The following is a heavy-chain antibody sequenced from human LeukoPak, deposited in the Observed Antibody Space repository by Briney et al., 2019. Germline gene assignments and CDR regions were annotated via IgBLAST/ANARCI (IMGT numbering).Heavy chain of an antibody. CDR3: ASLPFGAFDI. CDR1: GFTVSSSY. J-gene: IGHJ3*02. CDR2: IYSGGST. D-gene: IGHD3-16*01. Sequence: GGSLRLSCAASGFTVSSSYMSWVRQAPGKGLEWVSVIYSGGSTYYADSVKGRFTISRDNSKNTLYLQMNSLRAEDTAVYYCASLPFGAFDIWGQGTMVTVSS. V-gene: IGHV3-66*01.